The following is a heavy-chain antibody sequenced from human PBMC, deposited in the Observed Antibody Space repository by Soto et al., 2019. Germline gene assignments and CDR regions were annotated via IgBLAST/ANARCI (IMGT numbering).Heavy chain of an antibody. V-gene: IGHV3-23*01. Sequence: EVQLLESGGGLVQPGGSLRLSCEASGFTFSSYAMSWVRQAPGKGLEWVSVISGSVGTTYYADSVKGRFTISRDNSKNTLYRQMNHLRAEDTAVYYCAKDHLFSGWTSGGYFDYWGQGALVTVSS. CDR1: GFTFSSYA. D-gene: IGHD6-19*01. J-gene: IGHJ4*02. CDR2: ISGSVGTT. CDR3: AKDHLFSGWTSGGYFDY.